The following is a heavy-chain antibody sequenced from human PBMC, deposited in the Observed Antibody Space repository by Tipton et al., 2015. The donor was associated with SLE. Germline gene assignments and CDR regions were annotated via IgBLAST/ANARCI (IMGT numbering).Heavy chain of an antibody. CDR1: GGTFSSYS. CDR3: AREYYYDSSGYYFY. J-gene: IGHJ4*02. Sequence: QVQLVQSGAEVKKPGSSVKVSCKASGGTFSSYSISWVRQAPGQGLEWMGRIIPILGIANYAQKFQGRVTITADKSTSTAYMELSSLRSEDTAVYYCAREYYYDSSGYYFYWGQGTLVTVSS. V-gene: IGHV1-69*09. CDR2: IIPILGIA. D-gene: IGHD3-22*01.